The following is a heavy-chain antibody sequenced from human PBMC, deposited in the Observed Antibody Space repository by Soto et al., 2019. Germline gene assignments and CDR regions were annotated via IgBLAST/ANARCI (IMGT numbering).Heavy chain of an antibody. CDR3: NRLEYDVDV. CDR2: IRNKANNYAT. J-gene: IGHJ6*02. V-gene: IGHV3-73*01. CDR1: GFLLSVSA. Sequence: GGSLRLSCEASGFLLSVSAVHWVRQASGKGLEWVGRIRNKANNYATAYAASVKGRFTVSRDDSKNTAYLQMNSLKTEDSAVYYCNRLEYDVDVWGQGTTVTVYS.